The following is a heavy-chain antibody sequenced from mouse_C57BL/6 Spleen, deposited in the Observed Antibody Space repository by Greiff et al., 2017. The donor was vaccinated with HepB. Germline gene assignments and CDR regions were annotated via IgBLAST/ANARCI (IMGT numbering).Heavy chain of an antibody. CDR1: GYAFSSYW. J-gene: IGHJ4*01. CDR3: ARGGWDVAMDY. CDR2: IYPGDGDT. V-gene: IGHV1-80*01. D-gene: IGHD4-1*01. Sequence: VQLQQSGAELVKPGASVKISCKASGYAFSSYWMNWVKQRPGKGLEWIGQIYPGDGDTNYNGKFKGKATLTADKSSSTAYMQLSSLTSEDSAVYFCARGGWDVAMDYWGQGTSVTVSS.